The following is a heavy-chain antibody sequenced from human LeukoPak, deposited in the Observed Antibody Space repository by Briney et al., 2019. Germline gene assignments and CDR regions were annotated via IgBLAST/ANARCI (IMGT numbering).Heavy chain of an antibody. V-gene: IGHV3-11*04. Sequence: GGSLRLSCAASGFTFSDYYMSWIRQAPGQGLEWVSYISSRGSIIYYADSVKGRFTISRDNVKNSLYLQMNSLRAEDTAVYYCARWSGGFFFDSSGYDYWGQGTLVTVSS. CDR1: GFTFSDYY. D-gene: IGHD3-22*01. J-gene: IGHJ4*02. CDR2: ISSRGSII. CDR3: ARWSGGFFFDSSGYDY.